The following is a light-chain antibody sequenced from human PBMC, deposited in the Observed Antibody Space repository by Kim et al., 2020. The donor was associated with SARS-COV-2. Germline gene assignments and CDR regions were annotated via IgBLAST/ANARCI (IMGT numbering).Light chain of an antibody. V-gene: IGLV6-57*03. CDR2: EDA. CDR1: SGSIARKP. Sequence: ESPGKTVTISCTRTSGSIARKPVQWYKQRPGSVPTTVIYEDALRPSGFPDRFSGSIDTSSNSASLTISGLTTEDEAVYFCQSYEVFGGGTQLTVL. J-gene: IGLJ2*01. CDR3: QSYEV.